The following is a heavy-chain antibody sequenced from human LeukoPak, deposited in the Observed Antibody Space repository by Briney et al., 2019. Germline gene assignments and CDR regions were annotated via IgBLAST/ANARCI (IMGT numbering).Heavy chain of an antibody. CDR2: IQSGGST. Sequence: PGGSLRLSCVVSGFTVSTNYMNWVRQAPGKGLEWVSLIQSGGSTYYTDSAKGRFTISRDNSKNTLYLQLNSLRAEDTAVYYCARNRAVAAHWYFDLWGRGTLVTVSS. D-gene: IGHD6-19*01. CDR3: ARNRAVAAHWYFDL. J-gene: IGHJ2*01. V-gene: IGHV3-66*01. CDR1: GFTVSTNY.